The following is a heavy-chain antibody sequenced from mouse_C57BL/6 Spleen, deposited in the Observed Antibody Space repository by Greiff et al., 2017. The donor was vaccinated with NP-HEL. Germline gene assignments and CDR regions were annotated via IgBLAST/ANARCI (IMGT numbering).Heavy chain of an antibody. CDR3: ARVYYDGYPAWFAY. CDR1: GFTFSDYY. J-gene: IGHJ3*01. D-gene: IGHD2-3*01. V-gene: IGHV5-16*01. CDR2: INYDGGST. Sequence: EVKLMESEGGLVQPGSSMKLSCTASGFTFSDYYMAWVRQVPEKGLEWVANINYDGGSTYYLDSLKSRFIISRDNAKNILYLQMSSLKSEDTATYYCARVYYDGYPAWFAYWGQGTLVTVSA.